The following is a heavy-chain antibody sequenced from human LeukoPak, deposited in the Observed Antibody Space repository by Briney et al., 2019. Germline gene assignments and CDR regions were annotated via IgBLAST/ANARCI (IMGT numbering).Heavy chain of an antibody. Sequence: GGSLRLSCAASGFTVSSNYMSWVRQAPGKGLEWVSVIYSGGSTYYADSVKGRFTISRDNSKNTLYLQMNSLRAEDTAVYYCAREPQRDYFFDYWGQGTLVTVSS. J-gene: IGHJ4*02. CDR2: IYSGGST. V-gene: IGHV3-53*01. CDR3: AREPQRDYFFDY. D-gene: IGHD6-25*01. CDR1: GFTVSSNY.